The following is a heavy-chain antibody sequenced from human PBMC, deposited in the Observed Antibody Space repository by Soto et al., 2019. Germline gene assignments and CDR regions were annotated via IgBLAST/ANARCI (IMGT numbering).Heavy chain of an antibody. CDR1: GGSIISYY. V-gene: IGHV4-59*01. CDR2: IYYSGST. CDR3: ARDLRSRMDV. D-gene: IGHD3-10*01. J-gene: IGHJ6*02. Sequence: PSETLSLTCTFSGGSIISYYWSWIRQPPGKGLEWIGYIYYSGSTNYNPSLKSRVTISVDTSKNQFSLKLSSVTAADTAVYYCARDLRSRMDVWGQGTTVTVSS.